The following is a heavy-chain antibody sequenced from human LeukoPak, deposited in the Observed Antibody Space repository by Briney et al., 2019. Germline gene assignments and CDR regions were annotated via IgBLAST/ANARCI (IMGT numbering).Heavy chain of an antibody. D-gene: IGHD1-26*01. CDR1: GSIFTSYW. Sequence: PGASLQISCKGSGSIFTSYWIGGVRPLPGKGLEWMGIIYPGDSDTRYSPSFQGQVTISADKSISTAYLQWSSLKASDTAMYYCARPSGTAYYFDYWGQGTLVTVSS. CDR3: ARPSGTAYYFDY. CDR2: IYPGDSDT. J-gene: IGHJ4*02. V-gene: IGHV5-51*01.